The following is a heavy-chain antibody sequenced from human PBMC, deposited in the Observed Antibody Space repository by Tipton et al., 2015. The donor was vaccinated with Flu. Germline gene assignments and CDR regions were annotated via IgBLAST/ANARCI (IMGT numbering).Heavy chain of an antibody. V-gene: IGHV4-59*11. J-gene: IGHJ4*02. CDR1: GAFISRHY. Sequence: TLSLTCNVSGAFISRHYWSWIRQPPGKGLEWIGSFFHGGNTNYNPSLNNRVTISVDTSKNHFSLKLTSMTAADTAVYYCVRAIAASGSLWGQGALITVSS. CDR3: VRAIAASGSL. D-gene: IGHD3-10*01. CDR2: FFHGGNT.